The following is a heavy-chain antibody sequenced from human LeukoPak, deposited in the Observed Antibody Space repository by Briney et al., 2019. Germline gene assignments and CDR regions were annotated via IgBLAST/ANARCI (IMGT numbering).Heavy chain of an antibody. V-gene: IGHV3-23*01. CDR3: AKKRGSGSLYFDY. D-gene: IGHD3-10*01. Sequence: GGSLRLSCAASGFTFSTYAMYWVRQAPGKGLEWVSSIVGSGGSTYYADSVKGRFTISRDNSKNTLYLQMNSLRAEDTAVYYCAKKRGSGSLYFDYWGQGALVTVSS. CDR2: IVGSGGST. CDR1: GFTFSTYA. J-gene: IGHJ4*02.